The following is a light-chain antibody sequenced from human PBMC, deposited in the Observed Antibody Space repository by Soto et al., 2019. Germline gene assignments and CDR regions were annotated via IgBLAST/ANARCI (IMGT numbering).Light chain of an antibody. Sequence: EIVLTQSPGTLSLSPGERATLSCRASQSVSSSYLAWYQQKPGQAPRPLIYDASSTTTGIPDRFSGSRSGTDFTLTIRRLEPEDFAEYYCQQYGSSPTFGQGTKVEIK. V-gene: IGKV3-20*01. CDR1: QSVSSSY. CDR3: QQYGSSPT. J-gene: IGKJ1*01. CDR2: DAS.